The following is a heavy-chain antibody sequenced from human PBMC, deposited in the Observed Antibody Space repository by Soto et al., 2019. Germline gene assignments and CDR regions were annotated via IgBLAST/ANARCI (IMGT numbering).Heavy chain of an antibody. J-gene: IGHJ3*02. CDR3: AKETMIVVADDAFDI. D-gene: IGHD3-22*01. CDR2: ISGSGGST. Sequence: KWLEWVSAISGSGGSTYYADSVKGRFTISRDNSKNTLYLQMNSLRAEDTAVYYCAKETMIVVADDAFDIWGQGTMVTVSS. V-gene: IGHV3-23*01.